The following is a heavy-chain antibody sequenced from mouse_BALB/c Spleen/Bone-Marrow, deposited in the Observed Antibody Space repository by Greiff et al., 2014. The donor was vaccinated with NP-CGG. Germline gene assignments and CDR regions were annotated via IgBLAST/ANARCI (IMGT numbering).Heavy chain of an antibody. Sequence: EVHLVESGGGLVQPGGSRKLSCAASGFTFSSFGMHWVRQVPEKGLEWVAYISDGSSTIYYADTVKGRFTISRDNPKNTLFLQMTSLRSEDTAMYYCARLDVGGYWGQGTTLTVSS. J-gene: IGHJ2*01. CDR2: ISDGSSTI. V-gene: IGHV5-17*02. CDR3: ARLDVGGY. CDR1: GFTFSSFG.